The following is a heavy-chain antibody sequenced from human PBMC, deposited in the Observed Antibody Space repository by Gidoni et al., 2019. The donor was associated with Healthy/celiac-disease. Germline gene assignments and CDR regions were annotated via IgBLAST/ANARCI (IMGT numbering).Heavy chain of an antibody. CDR2: IWYDGSNK. V-gene: IGHV3-33*01. J-gene: IGHJ6*02. CDR3: ARDQDGYDSSGFGYYGMDV. D-gene: IGHD3-22*01. CDR1: GFTFSSYG. Sequence: QVQLVESGGGVVQPGRSLRLSCAASGFTFSSYGMPWVRQAPGKGLEWVAVIWYDGSNKYYADSVKGRFTISRDNSKNTLYLQMNSLRAEDTAVYYCARDQDGYDSSGFGYYGMDVWGQGTTVTVSS.